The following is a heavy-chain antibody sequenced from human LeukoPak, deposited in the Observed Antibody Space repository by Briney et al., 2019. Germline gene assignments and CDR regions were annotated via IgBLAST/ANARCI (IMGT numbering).Heavy chain of an antibody. D-gene: IGHD5-24*01. J-gene: IGHJ5*02. CDR1: GGTFSSYA. Sequence: ASVKVSCKASGGTFSSYAINWVRQATGQGLEWMGWMNPNSGNTGYAQKFQGRVTMTRDTSISTAYMELNSLRSDDTAVYYRARGYNYWFDPWGQGTLVTVSS. CDR2: MNPNSGNT. CDR3: ARGYNYWFDP. V-gene: IGHV1-8*02.